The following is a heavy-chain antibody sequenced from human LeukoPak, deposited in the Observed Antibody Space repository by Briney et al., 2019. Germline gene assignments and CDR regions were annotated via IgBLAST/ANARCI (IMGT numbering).Heavy chain of an antibody. CDR2: ISDSGHRT. CDR3: ARKKWEPTSNDAFDI. V-gene: IGHV3-23*01. D-gene: IGHD1-26*01. J-gene: IGHJ3*02. CDR1: TFSFRNFA. Sequence: GGSLRLSCAASTFSFRNFAMSWVRLAPGKGLEWVSGISDSGHRTDYADSVEGRFTISRDNSKNTLYLQMDSLRAEDTALYYCARKKWEPTSNDAFDIWDQGTMVTVSS.